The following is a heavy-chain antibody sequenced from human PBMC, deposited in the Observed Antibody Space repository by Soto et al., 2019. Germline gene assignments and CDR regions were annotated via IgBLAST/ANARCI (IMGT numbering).Heavy chain of an antibody. J-gene: IGHJ1*01. CDR3: AREAINSSGYSRYFQH. Sequence: WVRQAPGRGLEWLGMINPSGGSTTYAQNLQGRVTMTRDTSTNTVYMELSSLRSEDTAVYYCAREAINSSGYSRYFQHWGQGTLVTVSS. CDR2: INPSGGST. V-gene: IGHV1-46*01. D-gene: IGHD3-22*01.